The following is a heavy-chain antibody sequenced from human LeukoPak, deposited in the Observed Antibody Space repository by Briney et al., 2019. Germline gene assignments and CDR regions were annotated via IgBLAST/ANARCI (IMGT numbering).Heavy chain of an antibody. Sequence: GGSLRLSCAASGFTFSSPAMSWVRQAPGKGLEWVSAISNNGGYTYYADSVQGRFTISRDNSRSTLCLQMNSLRAEDTAVYYCAKQLGYCSDGSCYFPYWGQGTLVTVSS. J-gene: IGHJ4*02. CDR1: GFTFSSPA. V-gene: IGHV3-23*01. CDR3: AKQLGYCSDGSCYFPY. CDR2: ISNNGGYT. D-gene: IGHD2-15*01.